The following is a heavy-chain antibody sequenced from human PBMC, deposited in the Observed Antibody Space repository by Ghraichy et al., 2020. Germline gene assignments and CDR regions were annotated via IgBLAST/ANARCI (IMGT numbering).Heavy chain of an antibody. D-gene: IGHD2-2*01. CDR3: AKGFSIVVVLGLLQSYYYAMDV. J-gene: IGHJ6*01. V-gene: IGHV4-34*01. CDR1: GVPFSGYY. CDR2: IDYRGST. Sequence: SETLSLTCAVSGVPFSGYYWAWIRQSPEKGLEWIGEIDYRGSTNYNSSLSARATISVDISKNQFSLRLTSLTAADTAVFYCAKGFSIVVVLGLLQSYYYAMDVWG.